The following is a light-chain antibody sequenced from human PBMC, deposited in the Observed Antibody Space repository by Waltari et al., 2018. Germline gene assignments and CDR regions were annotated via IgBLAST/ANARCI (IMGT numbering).Light chain of an antibody. V-gene: IGKV3-15*01. Sequence: EIVMTQSPATLSVSPGETATLSCRASQSVSSNVAWYQKKPGQAPRLRIYDASTRATSIPAKFRGSGSGTEFTLTISSLQSEDFAVYYCQQYNRWPPITFGHGTRLEIK. CDR2: DAS. CDR1: QSVSSN. J-gene: IGKJ5*01. CDR3: QQYNRWPPIT.